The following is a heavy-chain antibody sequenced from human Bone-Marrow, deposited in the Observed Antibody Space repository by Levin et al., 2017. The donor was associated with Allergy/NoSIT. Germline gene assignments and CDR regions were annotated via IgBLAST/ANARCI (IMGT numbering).Heavy chain of an antibody. V-gene: IGHV3-53*01. CDR1: GFTVSNHY. D-gene: IGHD2-8*01. CDR3: AGVPRRCC. J-gene: IGHJ4*02. Sequence: GESLKISCAVSGFTVSNHYMSWVRQAPGKGLEWVSLIYSDGTVDYADSVKGRLTISRDNSKNTLSLQMNSLTADDTAVYYCAGVPRRCCWGQGTLVTVSS. CDR2: IYSDGTV.